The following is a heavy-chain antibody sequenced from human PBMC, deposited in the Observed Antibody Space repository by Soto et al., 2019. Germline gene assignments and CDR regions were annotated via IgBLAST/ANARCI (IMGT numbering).Heavy chain of an antibody. Sequence: QVQLVQSGAEVKKPGASVKVSCKASGYTFINYGISWVRQAPGQGPEWMGWISADNGNTNYAQKLQGRVTMTTDTSTSTAYMELRRLMSDDTAVYYCVRARGARSRSSWFDPWGQGTLVTVSS. CDR2: ISADNGNT. V-gene: IGHV1-18*01. J-gene: IGHJ5*02. CDR1: GYTFINYG. CDR3: VRARGARSRSSWFDP. D-gene: IGHD2-15*01.